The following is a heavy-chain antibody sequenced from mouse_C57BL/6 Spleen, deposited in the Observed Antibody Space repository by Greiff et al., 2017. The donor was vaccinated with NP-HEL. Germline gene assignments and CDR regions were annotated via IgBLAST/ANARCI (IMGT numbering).Heavy chain of an antibody. J-gene: IGHJ1*03. Sequence: VQLKQSGPELVKPGASVKISCKASGYTFTDYYMNWVKQSHGKSLEWIGDINPNNGGTSYNQKFKGKATLTVDKSSSTAYMELRSLTSEDSAVYYCARGGLRRNWYFDVWGTGTTVTVSS. CDR1: GYTFTDYY. CDR3: ARGGLRRNWYFDV. D-gene: IGHD2-4*01. CDR2: INPNNGGT. V-gene: IGHV1-26*01.